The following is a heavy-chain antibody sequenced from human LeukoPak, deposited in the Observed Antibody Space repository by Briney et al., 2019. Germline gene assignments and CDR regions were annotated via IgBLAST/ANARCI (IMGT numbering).Heavy chain of an antibody. CDR2: MNPNSGNT. D-gene: IGHD3-10*01. CDR1: GYTFTGYY. J-gene: IGHJ4*02. V-gene: IGHV1-8*02. CDR3: ARGTYYYGSGSYFVY. Sequence: ASVKVSCKASGYTFTGYYMHWVRQAPGQGLEWMGWMNPNSGNTGYAQKFQGRVTMTRNTSISTAYMELSSLRSEDTAVYYCARGTYYYGSGSYFVYWGQGTLVTVSS.